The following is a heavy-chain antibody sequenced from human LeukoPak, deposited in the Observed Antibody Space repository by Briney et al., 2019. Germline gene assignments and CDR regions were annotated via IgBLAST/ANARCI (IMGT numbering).Heavy chain of an antibody. Sequence: PSQTLSLTCIVSGGSIGRGDYFWTWIRQPPGKGLEWIGYISYSGSAHYNPSLKSRLTISIDRSKTQFSLSLTFVTAADTAVYYCARVNHVYCSTAACFRAGWFDPWGQGTLVTVSS. CDR3: ARVNHVYCSTAACFRAGWFDP. J-gene: IGHJ5*02. CDR1: GGSIGRGDYF. D-gene: IGHD2-15*01. V-gene: IGHV4-30-4*01. CDR2: ISYSGSA.